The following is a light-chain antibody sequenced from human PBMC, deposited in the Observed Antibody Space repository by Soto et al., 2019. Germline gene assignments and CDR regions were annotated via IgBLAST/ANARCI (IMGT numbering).Light chain of an antibody. CDR3: NSYTSASTYV. V-gene: IGLV2-14*01. CDR2: DVS. J-gene: IGLJ1*01. CDR1: SSDVGGYNY. Sequence: QSALTQPASVSGSPGQSITLSCTGTSSDVGGYNYVSWYQHHPGKAPKLMIYDVSNRPSGVSNRFSGSKSGNTASLTISGLQAEDEADYYCNSYTSASTYVFGTGTKLTVL.